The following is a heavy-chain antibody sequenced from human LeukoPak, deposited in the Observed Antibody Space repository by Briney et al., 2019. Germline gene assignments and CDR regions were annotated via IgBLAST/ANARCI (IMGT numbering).Heavy chain of an antibody. CDR2: IKQDGSEN. V-gene: IGHV3-7*01. D-gene: IGHD2-15*01. J-gene: IGHJ6*03. CDR1: GFTFSSYW. CDR3: ARGGANYYYYYMDV. Sequence: GGSLRLSCAASGFTFSSYWMSWVRQAPGKGLEWVANIKQDGSENYYVDSVKGRFTISRDNAKNSLYLQMNSLRAEDTAVYYCARGGANYYYYYMDVWGKGTTVTVYS.